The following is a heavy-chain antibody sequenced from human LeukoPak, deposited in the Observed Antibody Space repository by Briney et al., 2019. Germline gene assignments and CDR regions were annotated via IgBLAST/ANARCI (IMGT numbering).Heavy chain of an antibody. CDR3: ARAPLVDY. CDR2: INSDGSST. J-gene: IGHJ4*02. Sequence: GGSLRFSCAASGFTFSTYRMHWVRQAPGKGLVWVSRINSDGSSTIYADSVKGRFTVSRDNAKNTLYLQMNSLRAEDTAVYYCARAPLVDYLGQGTLVTVSS. CDR1: GFTFSTYR. V-gene: IGHV3-74*01.